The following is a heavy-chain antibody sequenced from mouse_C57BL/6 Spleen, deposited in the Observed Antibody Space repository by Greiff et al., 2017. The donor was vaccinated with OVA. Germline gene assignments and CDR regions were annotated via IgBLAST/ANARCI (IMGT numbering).Heavy chain of an antibody. D-gene: IGHD2-13*01. J-gene: IGHJ2*01. CDR2: IDPEDGET. Sequence: VQLQQSGAELVKPGASVKLSCTASGFNIKDYYMHWVKQRTEQGLEWIGSIDPEDGETKYAPKFQGKATITADTSSNTAYLQLSSLTSEDAADYYSARLYSPLGDWGYCFAYWGQGTTLTVSS. CDR3: ARLYSPLGDWGYCFAY. CDR1: GFNIKDYY. V-gene: IGHV14-2*01.